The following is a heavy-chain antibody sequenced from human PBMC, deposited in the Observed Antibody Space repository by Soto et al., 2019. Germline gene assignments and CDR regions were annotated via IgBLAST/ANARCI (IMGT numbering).Heavy chain of an antibody. CDR1: GFTFSSYW. V-gene: IGHV3-74*01. J-gene: IGHJ1*01. Sequence: EVQLVESGGGLVQPGGSLRLSCAASGFTFSSYWMHWVRQAPGKGLVWVSSISTDASSTSYADPVKGRFTISSDNAKNTLYLQMNSVRAEDTAVYYCARLPNKSPQNWGQGTLVIVSP. CDR3: ARLPNKSPQN. CDR2: ISTDASST.